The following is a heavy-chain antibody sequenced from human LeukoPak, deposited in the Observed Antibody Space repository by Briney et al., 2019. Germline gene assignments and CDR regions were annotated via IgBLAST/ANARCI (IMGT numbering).Heavy chain of an antibody. CDR3: ARGSGYVYY. D-gene: IGHD5-12*01. CDR2: IYYTGNT. J-gene: IGHJ4*02. CDR1: GGSISSYY. Sequence: PSETLSLTFTVSGGSISSYYWSWIRQPPGKGLEWLGSIYYTGNTNYHPSRKSRVTISLDTSKNQFSLKLSSVTAADTAVYYCARGSGYVYYWGQGTLVTVSS. V-gene: IGHV4-59*01.